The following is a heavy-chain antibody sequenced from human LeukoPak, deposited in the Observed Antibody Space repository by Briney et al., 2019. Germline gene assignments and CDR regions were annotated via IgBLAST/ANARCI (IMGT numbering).Heavy chain of an antibody. CDR3: ASLLDYANSGYYSVMDY. CDR1: GYNFPNCW. D-gene: IGHD3-22*01. J-gene: IGHJ4*02. V-gene: IGHV5-51*01. Sequence: GESLKISCKGSGYNFPNCWIGWVRQMPGKGLEWMGIIYPGDSDSRYSPSFQGQVTFSADKSIATAYLQWSSLKASDTAMYYCASLLDYANSGYYSVMDYWGQGTQVTVSS. CDR2: IYPGDSDS.